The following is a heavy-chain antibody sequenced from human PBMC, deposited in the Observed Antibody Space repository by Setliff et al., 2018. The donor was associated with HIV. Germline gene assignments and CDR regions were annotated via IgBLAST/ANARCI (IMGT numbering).Heavy chain of an antibody. D-gene: IGHD1-1*01. Sequence: SETLSLTCTVSGDSVSSRSYSWSWIRQPPGKGLEWIGYIYYSGSTNYNPSLKSRVTISVDTSKNHFSLKLRSVTAADTAVYYCAQLGMVDDFDYWGQGTLVTVSS. V-gene: IGHV4-61*03. CDR1: GDSVSSRSYS. J-gene: IGHJ4*02. CDR3: AQLGMVDDFDY. CDR2: IYYSGST.